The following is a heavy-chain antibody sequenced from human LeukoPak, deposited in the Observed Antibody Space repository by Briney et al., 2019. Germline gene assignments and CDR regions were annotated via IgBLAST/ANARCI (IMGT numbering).Heavy chain of an antibody. V-gene: IGHV3-53*01. J-gene: IGHJ4*02. CDR1: GFTVSSNY. Sequence: GGSLRLSCAASGFTVSSNYMSWVRQAPGKGLEWVSVIYSGGSTYYADSVKGRFTISRDNSKNTLYLQMNSLRAEDTAVYYCAKDVSRQFSSGWLSDYWGQGTLVTVSS. CDR2: IYSGGST. D-gene: IGHD6-19*01. CDR3: AKDVSRQFSSGWLSDY.